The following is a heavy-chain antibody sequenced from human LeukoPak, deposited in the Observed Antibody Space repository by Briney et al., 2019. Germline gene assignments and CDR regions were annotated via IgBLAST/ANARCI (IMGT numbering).Heavy chain of an antibody. V-gene: IGHV4-34*01. CDR2: INHSGST. D-gene: IGHD3-22*01. Sequence: SETLSLTSAVYGGSFSGYYWSWIRQPPGKGLEWIGEINHSGSTNYNPSLKSRVTISVDTSKNQFSLKLSSVTAADTAVYYCARGLRDSSGYYYRLRDSDYWGQGTLVTVSS. J-gene: IGHJ4*02. CDR1: GGSFSGYY. CDR3: ARGLRDSSGYYYRLRDSDY.